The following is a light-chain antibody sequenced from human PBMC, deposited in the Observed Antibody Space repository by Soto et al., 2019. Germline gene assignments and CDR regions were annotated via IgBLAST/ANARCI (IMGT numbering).Light chain of an antibody. CDR2: GAS. CDR3: QHYNNWPIT. V-gene: IGKV3-15*01. J-gene: IGKJ5*01. Sequence: EIVLTQSPGTLSLSPGERATLSCRASQSVSSSFLAWYQHKPGQAPRLLIYGASIRATGVPARFSGSGSGTDFTLTISSLQAADFAVYHCQHYNNWPITFGQGTRLEIK. CDR1: QSVSSS.